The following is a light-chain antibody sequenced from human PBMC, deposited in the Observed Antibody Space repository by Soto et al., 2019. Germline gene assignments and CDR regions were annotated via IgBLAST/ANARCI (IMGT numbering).Light chain of an antibody. CDR2: MAS. CDR3: QQYNSYTWT. Sequence: DIQMTQSPSTLSASVGDGVTITCRASQSVSSWLAWYQQKPGKAPNLLIYMASRLESGVPSRFSGSGSGTEFTLTISSLQPDDFATYYCQQYNSYTWTFCQGTKVEIK. V-gene: IGKV1-5*03. CDR1: QSVSSW. J-gene: IGKJ1*01.